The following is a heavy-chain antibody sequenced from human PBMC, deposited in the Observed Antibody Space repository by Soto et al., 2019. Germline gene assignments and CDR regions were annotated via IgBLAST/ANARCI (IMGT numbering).Heavy chain of an antibody. CDR3: ARERSGDIVVVVAATPSYAFDI. V-gene: IGHV4-34*01. Sequence: SETLSLTCAVYGGSFSGYYWSWIRQPPGKGLEWIGEINHSGSTNYNPSLKSRVTISVDTSKNQFSLKLGSVTAADTAVYYCARERSGDIVVVVAATPSYAFDIWGQGTMVTVSS. CDR2: INHSGST. D-gene: IGHD2-15*01. J-gene: IGHJ3*02. CDR1: GGSFSGYY.